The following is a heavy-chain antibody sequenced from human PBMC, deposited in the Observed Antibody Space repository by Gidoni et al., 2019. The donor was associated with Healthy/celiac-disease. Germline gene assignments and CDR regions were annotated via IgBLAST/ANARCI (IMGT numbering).Heavy chain of an antibody. D-gene: IGHD3-16*02. CDR2: RTYDGSNK. V-gene: IGHV3-30*18. CDR3: AKDESPENDYVWGSYQPPDY. CDR1: GFTFSSDG. J-gene: IGHJ4*02. Sequence: QVQLVESGGGVVQPGRFVRLSCAASGFTFSSDGMHWVRQAPGKGLGWVAVRTYDGSNKYYADSVKGRFTISRDNSKNTLYLQMNSLRAEDTAVYYCAKDESPENDYVWGSYQPPDYWGQGTLVTVSS.